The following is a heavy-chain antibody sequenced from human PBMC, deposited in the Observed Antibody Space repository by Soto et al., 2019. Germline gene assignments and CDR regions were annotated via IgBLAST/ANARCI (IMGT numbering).Heavy chain of an antibody. CDR2: IKQEGSEK. CDR1: GFIFRSFW. V-gene: IGHV3-7*01. J-gene: IGHJ3*01. Sequence: EVQLVESGGGLVQPGGSLRLSWAASGFIFRSFWMTWVRQAPGQGLEWVANIKQEGSEKYYVDSVKGRFTITRDNAKNSLYLQMHSVRAEDTALYYCARARTYCSGGGCYSVPYPHVFDLWGQGTMVTVSS. CDR3: ARARTYCSGGGCYSVPYPHVFDL. D-gene: IGHD2-15*01.